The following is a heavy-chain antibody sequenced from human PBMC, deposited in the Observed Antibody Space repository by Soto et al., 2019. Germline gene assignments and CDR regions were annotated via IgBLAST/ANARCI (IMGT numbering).Heavy chain of an antibody. Sequence: SETLSLTCAVYGESFSGYYWSWVRQPPGKGLEWIGEINDRGRPNYNPSLKSRVTLSIDTSNNQVSLRLNSVTAADTAVYYCARQMGNYEFWSGKPYSYYYAMDVWGQGTTVTVSS. V-gene: IGHV4-34*01. CDR2: INDRGRP. CDR1: GESFSGYY. D-gene: IGHD3-3*01. CDR3: ARQMGNYEFWSGKPYSYYYAMDV. J-gene: IGHJ6*02.